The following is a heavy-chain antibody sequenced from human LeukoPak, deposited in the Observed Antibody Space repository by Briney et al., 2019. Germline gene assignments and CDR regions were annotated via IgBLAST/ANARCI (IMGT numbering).Heavy chain of an antibody. V-gene: IGHV3-23*01. CDR3: AKARIIGPTRTSGFDY. CDR1: GFTLCSSA. J-gene: IGHJ4*02. CDR2: MCGSGSST. Sequence: GGCLRLSCAASGFTLCSSAMSWGRQAPGKGLGWVSGMCGSGSSTFYADSVKGRFTISRDKSKNTLYLQMNSLRTEDTALYYCAKARIIGPTRTSGFDYGGQGTLVAVSS. D-gene: IGHD1-20*01.